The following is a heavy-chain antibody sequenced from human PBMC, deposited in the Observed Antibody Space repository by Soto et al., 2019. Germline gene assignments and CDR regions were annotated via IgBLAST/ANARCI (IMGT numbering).Heavy chain of an antibody. J-gene: IGHJ5*02. V-gene: IGHV4-61*08. Sequence: PAESLTLTCTVSGAALNSGGYFYTCDRQPPGKGVGWLEYIYYGGGTNYNPPFKSRVTISLDQAKSQFSLRLIAVSDADTAVYYCTGEQSDDNYFDPWGQGSLVTVSS. CDR3: TGEQSDDNYFDP. CDR1: GAALNSGGYF. CDR2: IYYGGGT. D-gene: IGHD6-19*01.